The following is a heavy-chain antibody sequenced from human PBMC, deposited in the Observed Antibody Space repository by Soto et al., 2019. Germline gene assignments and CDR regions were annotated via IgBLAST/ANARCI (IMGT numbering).Heavy chain of an antibody. Sequence: SETLSLTCTVSGGSVSRGSYYWRWIRQPPGKGLEWIGYIYYSGSTNYNPSLKSRVTISVDTSKNQFSLKLSSVTAADTAVYYCAREGNGMDVWGQGTTVTVSS. CDR1: GGSVSRGSYY. CDR2: IYYSGST. D-gene: IGHD3-10*01. J-gene: IGHJ6*02. CDR3: AREGNGMDV. V-gene: IGHV4-61*01.